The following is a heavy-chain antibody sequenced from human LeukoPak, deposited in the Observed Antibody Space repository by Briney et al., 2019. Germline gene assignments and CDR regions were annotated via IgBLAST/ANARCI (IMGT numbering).Heavy chain of an antibody. V-gene: IGHV4-59*01. CDR1: GGSISSYY. CDR2: IYYSGST. Sequence: SSETLSLTCTVSGGSISSYYWSWIRQPPGKGLEWIGYIYYSGSTNYNPSLKSRVTISVDTSKNQFSLKLSSVTAADTAVYYCARGPQSAYYDSSGLNYWGQGTLVTVSS. CDR3: ARGPQSAYYDSSGLNY. J-gene: IGHJ4*02. D-gene: IGHD3-22*01.